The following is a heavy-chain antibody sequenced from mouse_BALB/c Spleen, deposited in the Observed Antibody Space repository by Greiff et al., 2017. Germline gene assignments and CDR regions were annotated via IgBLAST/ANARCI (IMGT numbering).Heavy chain of an antibody. CDR3: AREGFHYYGYFDY. V-gene: IGHV5-6-5*01. D-gene: IGHD1-2*01. J-gene: IGHJ2*01. Sequence: EVQGVESGGGLVQPGGSLKLSCAASGFTFSSYAMSWVRQTPEKRLEWVASISSGGSTYYPDSVKGRFTISRDNARNILYLQMSSLRSEDTAMYYCAREGFHYYGYFDYWGQGTTLTVSS. CDR1: GFTFSSYA. CDR2: ISSGGST.